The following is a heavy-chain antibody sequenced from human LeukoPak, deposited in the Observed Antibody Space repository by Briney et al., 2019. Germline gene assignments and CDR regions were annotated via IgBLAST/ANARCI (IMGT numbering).Heavy chain of an antibody. V-gene: IGHV2-70*17. Sequence: SGPALVKPTQTLTLTCTFSGFSLSTNGICVSWIRQPPGKALEWLARIDWDDDKFYSTSLKTRLTISKDTSKNQVVLIMTNMDPVDTATYYCARQLAVAGSYYFDYWGQGTLVTVSS. CDR3: ARQLAVAGSYYFDY. J-gene: IGHJ4*02. D-gene: IGHD6-19*01. CDR2: IDWDDDK. CDR1: GFSLSTNGIC.